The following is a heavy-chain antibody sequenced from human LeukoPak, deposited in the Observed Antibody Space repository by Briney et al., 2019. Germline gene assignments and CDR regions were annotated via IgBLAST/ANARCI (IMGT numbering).Heavy chain of an antibody. D-gene: IGHD3-22*01. CDR2: IYYSGST. CDR1: GGSISSNSYY. V-gene: IGHV4-39*07. CDR3: ARHDSSGPYNAFDI. J-gene: IGHJ3*02. Sequence: SETLSLTCTVSGGSISSNSYYWGWIRQPPGKGLEWIGSIYYSGSTYYNPSLKSRVTISVDSSKNQFSLKLSSVTAADTAMYYCARHDSSGPYNAFDIWGQGTMVTVSS.